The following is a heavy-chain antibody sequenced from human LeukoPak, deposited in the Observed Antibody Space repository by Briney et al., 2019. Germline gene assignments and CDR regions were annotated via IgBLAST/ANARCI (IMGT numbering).Heavy chain of an antibody. V-gene: IGHV3-21*01. Sequence: GGSLRLSCAASGVTFSSYSMNWVRQAPGKGLEWVSSISSSSSYIYYADSVKGRFTISRDNAKNSLYLQMNSLRAEDTAVYYCARARSYGPFDYWAREPWSPSPQ. CDR1: GVTFSSYS. J-gene: IGHJ4*02. D-gene: IGHD1-26*01. CDR3: ARARSYGPFDY. CDR2: ISSSSSYI.